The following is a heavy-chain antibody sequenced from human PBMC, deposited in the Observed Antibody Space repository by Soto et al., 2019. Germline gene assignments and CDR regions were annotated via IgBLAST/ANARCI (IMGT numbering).Heavy chain of an antibody. CDR1: GGSISSYY. V-gene: IGHV4-59*01. J-gene: IGHJ3*02. CDR3: ARRYGSXFDI. D-gene: IGHD3-10*01. Sequence: SETLSLTCTVSGGSISSYYWSWIRQPPGKGLEWIGYIYYSGSTNYNPSLKSRVTISVDTSKNQFSLKLSSVTAADTAVYYCARRYGSXFDIWGQGTMVTVSS. CDR2: IYYSGST.